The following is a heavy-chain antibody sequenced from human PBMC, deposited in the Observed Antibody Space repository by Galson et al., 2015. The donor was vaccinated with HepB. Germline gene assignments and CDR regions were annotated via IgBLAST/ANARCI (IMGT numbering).Heavy chain of an antibody. D-gene: IGHD6-13*01. V-gene: IGHV3-11*06. CDR1: GFTFSDYY. J-gene: IGHJ6*02. CDR2: ISSSSSYT. CDR3: ARVGRPDSSSWYGNYYYYGMDV. Sequence: SLRLSCAASGFTFSDYYMSWIRQAPGKGLEWVSYISSSSSYTNYADSVKGRFTISRDNAKNSLYLQMNSLRAEDTAVYYCARVGRPDSSSWYGNYYYYGMDVWGQGTTVTVSS.